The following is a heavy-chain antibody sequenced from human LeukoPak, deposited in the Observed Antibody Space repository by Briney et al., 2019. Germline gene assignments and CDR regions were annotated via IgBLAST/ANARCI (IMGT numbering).Heavy chain of an antibody. J-gene: IGHJ4*02. CDR3: ARQRDHGDYLPFDY. D-gene: IGHD4-17*01. CDR2: IKQDGSKK. CDR1: GYRLSNNW. Sequence: GGSLRLSCAASGYRLSNNWTSCVRQSPGNGLEGVAKIKQDGSKKYYVDSVKGRFTISRDNAKNSLYLQMKSLRAEDTAVYHCARQRDHGDYLPFDYWGQGTMVTVSS. V-gene: IGHV3-7*04.